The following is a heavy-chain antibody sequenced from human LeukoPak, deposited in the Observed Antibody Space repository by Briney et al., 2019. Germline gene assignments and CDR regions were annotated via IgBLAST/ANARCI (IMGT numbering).Heavy chain of an antibody. CDR3: ARLEMATMGIDY. CDR2: IYYSGST. J-gene: IGHJ4*02. Sequence: PSETLSLTCTVSGGSISGYYWCWIRQPPGKGLEWIGYIYYSGSTNYNPSLKSRVTISVDTSKNQFSLKLSSVTAADTAVYYCARLEMATMGIDYWGQGTLVTVSS. V-gene: IGHV4-59*08. CDR1: GGSISGYY. D-gene: IGHD5-24*01.